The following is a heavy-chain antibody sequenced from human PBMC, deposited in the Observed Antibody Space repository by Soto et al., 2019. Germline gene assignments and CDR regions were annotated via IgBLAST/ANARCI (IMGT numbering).Heavy chain of an antibody. D-gene: IGHD3-22*01. J-gene: IGHJ1*01. Sequence: EVQLVESGGGLIQPGGSLRLSCAAPGFTASSTYRSWVRQAPGKGLEWVSVIYSGGSTYYADSVKGRFTISRDNSKNTLYLQMNSLRAEDTAVYYCARDRVESGYPEYFQHWGQGTLVTVSS. CDR3: ARDRVESGYPEYFQH. CDR2: IYSGGST. CDR1: GFTASSTY. V-gene: IGHV3-53*01.